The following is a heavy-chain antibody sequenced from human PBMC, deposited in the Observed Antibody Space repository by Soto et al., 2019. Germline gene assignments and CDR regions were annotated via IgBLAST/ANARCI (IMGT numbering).Heavy chain of an antibody. J-gene: IGHJ6*02. CDR2: ISWNSGSI. CDR1: GFTFDDYA. D-gene: IGHD2-15*01. Sequence: SCAASGFTFDDYAMHWVRQAPGKGLEWVSGISWNSGSIGYADSVKGRFTISRDNAKNSLYLQMNSLRAEDTALYYCAKDKGYCSGGSCSQGYCYGMDVWGQGTTVPVSS. V-gene: IGHV3-9*01. CDR3: AKDKGYCSGGSCSQGYCYGMDV.